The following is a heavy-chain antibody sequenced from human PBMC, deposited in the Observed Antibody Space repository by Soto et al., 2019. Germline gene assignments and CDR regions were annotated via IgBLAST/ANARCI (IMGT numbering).Heavy chain of an antibody. Sequence: ASVKVSCKASGYTFTSYAMHWVRQAPGQRLEWMGWINAGNGNTKYSQKFQGRVTITRDTSASTAYMELSSLRSEDTAVYYCARDPWTIFGVVITPGGIENYFDYWGQGTLVTVSS. V-gene: IGHV1-3*01. J-gene: IGHJ4*02. D-gene: IGHD3-3*01. CDR1: GYTFTSYA. CDR2: INAGNGNT. CDR3: ARDPWTIFGVVITPGGIENYFDY.